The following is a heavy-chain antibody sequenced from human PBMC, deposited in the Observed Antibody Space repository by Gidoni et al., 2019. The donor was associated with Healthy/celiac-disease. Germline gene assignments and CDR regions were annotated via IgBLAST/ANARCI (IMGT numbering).Heavy chain of an antibody. D-gene: IGHD3-22*01. V-gene: IGHV3-43*01. CDR3: AKTYYYDGSGYYFDY. CDR1: VFTFVVYP. CDR2: ISWDGGST. J-gene: IGHJ4*02. Sequence: EVQLVVSVGVVVQPGVSMRHSCTASVFTFVVYPMHWLRQAQGKGLELVSLISWDGGSTYYADSVKCRFTISRDNSKNSLYLQMNSLRTEYTSLYYCAKTYYYDGSGYYFDYWGQGTLVTVSS.